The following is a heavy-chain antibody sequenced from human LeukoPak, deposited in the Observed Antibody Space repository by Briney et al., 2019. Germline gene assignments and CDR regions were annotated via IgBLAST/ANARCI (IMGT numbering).Heavy chain of an antibody. V-gene: IGHV3-7*01. D-gene: IGHD3-16*01. Sequence: GGSLRLSCAASGFTFTKYWMTWVRQAPGKGLEWVGNIKQDGSDKNYMDSVKGRFTISRDNTKNSVYLQMSGLRAEDTGVYYCARGITCSDWGQGTLVTVSS. CDR3: ARGITCSD. CDR1: GFTFTKYW. J-gene: IGHJ4*02. CDR2: IKQDGSDK.